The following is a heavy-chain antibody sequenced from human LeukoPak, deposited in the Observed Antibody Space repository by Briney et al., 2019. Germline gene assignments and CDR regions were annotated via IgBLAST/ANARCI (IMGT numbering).Heavy chain of an antibody. CDR3: ARDPASSWPDDY. CDR1: GYTFTGYY. Sequence: ASVKVSCKASGYTFTGYYMHWVRQAPGQGLAWMGWINPNSGGTNYAQKFQGRVTMTRDTSISTAYMELSRLRSDDTAVYYCARDPASSWPDDYWGQGTLVTVSS. V-gene: IGHV1-2*02. D-gene: IGHD6-13*01. CDR2: INPNSGGT. J-gene: IGHJ4*02.